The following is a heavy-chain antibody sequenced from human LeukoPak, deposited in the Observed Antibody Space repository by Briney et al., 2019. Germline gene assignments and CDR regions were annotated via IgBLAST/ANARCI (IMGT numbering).Heavy chain of an antibody. D-gene: IGHD2-15*01. Sequence: SETLSLTCTLSGGSISSYYWSWIRQPPGQGLEWIGYIYYSGSTNYNPSLKSRVTISVDTSKNQFSLKLSSVTAADTAVYYCARSLYCSGGSCYVYYYYMDVWGKGTTVTVSS. CDR3: ARSLYCSGGSCYVYYYYMDV. V-gene: IGHV4-59*01. J-gene: IGHJ6*03. CDR2: IYYSGST. CDR1: GGSISSYY.